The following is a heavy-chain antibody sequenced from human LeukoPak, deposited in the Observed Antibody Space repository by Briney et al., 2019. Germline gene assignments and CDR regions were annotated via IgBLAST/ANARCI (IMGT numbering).Heavy chain of an antibody. D-gene: IGHD1-26*01. J-gene: IGHJ4*02. CDR2: IYYSGST. Sequence: SQTLSLTCTVSGGSISSGGYYWSWIRQHPGKGLEWIGYIYYSGSTYYNPSLESRVTISADTSKNQFSLKLSSVTAADTAVYYCARSGGRYHYFDYWGQGTLVTVSS. V-gene: IGHV4-31*03. CDR3: ARSGGRYHYFDY. CDR1: GGSISSGGYY.